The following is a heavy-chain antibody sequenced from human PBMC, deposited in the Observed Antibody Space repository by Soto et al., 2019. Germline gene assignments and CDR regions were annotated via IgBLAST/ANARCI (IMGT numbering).Heavy chain of an antibody. D-gene: IGHD6-13*01. Sequence: GGSLRLSXAASGFTFRSFTMNWVRQAPGKGLEWVSTISSNSAYIYYTDALRGRFTISRDNAKNSLHLQMNSLRAEDTAVYYCTGDASRDSSARGWFDPWGPGTLVTVSS. CDR3: TGDASRDSSARGWFDP. J-gene: IGHJ5*02. CDR2: ISSNSAYI. V-gene: IGHV3-21*01. CDR1: GFTFRSFT.